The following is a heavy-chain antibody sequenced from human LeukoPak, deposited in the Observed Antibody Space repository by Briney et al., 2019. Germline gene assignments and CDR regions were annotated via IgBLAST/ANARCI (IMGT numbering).Heavy chain of an antibody. D-gene: IGHD6-13*01. CDR2: INSDGSST. CDR3: AKSWVIAAAQLY. V-gene: IGHV3-74*01. CDR1: GFTFSSYW. Sequence: HPGGSLRLSCAASGFTFSSYWMHWVRQAPGKGLVWVSRINSDGSSTSYADSVKGRFTISRDNAKNTLYLQMNSLRAEDTAVYYCAKSWVIAAAQLYWGQGILVTVSS. J-gene: IGHJ4*02.